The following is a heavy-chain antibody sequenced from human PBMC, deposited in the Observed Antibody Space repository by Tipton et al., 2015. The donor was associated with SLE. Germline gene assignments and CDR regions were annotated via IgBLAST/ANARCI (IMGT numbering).Heavy chain of an antibody. J-gene: IGHJ4*02. CDR2: IYYSGSA. CDR1: GGSIGSNNFF. Sequence: TLSLTCTVSGGSIGSNNFFWSWLRQHPGKGLEWIGYIYYSGSAFYNPSLKSRVTMSVDTSKNQFFMRLSSATAADTAVYYCARVGGVAGDFDYWGQGTLVTVSS. V-gene: IGHV4-31*03. CDR3: ARVGGVAGDFDY. D-gene: IGHD2-15*01.